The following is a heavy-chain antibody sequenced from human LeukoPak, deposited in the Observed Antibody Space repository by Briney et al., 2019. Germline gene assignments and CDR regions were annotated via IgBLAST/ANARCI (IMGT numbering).Heavy chain of an antibody. Sequence: GGSLRLSCAASGFTFSSYTMNWVRQAPGKGLECVSAISGSGGGTFYADSVKGRSTISRDNSKNTLYLQMNSLRAEDTAVYYCARDSVMTTMTADPDYWGQGTLVTVSS. CDR3: ARDSVMTTMTADPDY. CDR1: GFTFSSYT. J-gene: IGHJ4*02. CDR2: ISGSGGGT. V-gene: IGHV3-23*01. D-gene: IGHD1-14*01.